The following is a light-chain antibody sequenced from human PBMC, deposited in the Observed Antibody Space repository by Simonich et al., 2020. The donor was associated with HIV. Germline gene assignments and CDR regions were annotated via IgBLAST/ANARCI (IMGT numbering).Light chain of an antibody. CDR1: QSVLYSSNNKNY. CDR3: QQYYRTPPT. J-gene: IGKJ1*01. Sequence: DIVIMQSPDSLAVSLGERATINCKSSQSVLYSSNNKNYLAWYQQKPGQPPKLLIYWASTRESGVPDRFSGSGSGTDFTLTISSLQAEDVAVYYCQQYYRTPPTFGQGTKVEIK. CDR2: WAS. V-gene: IGKV4-1*01.